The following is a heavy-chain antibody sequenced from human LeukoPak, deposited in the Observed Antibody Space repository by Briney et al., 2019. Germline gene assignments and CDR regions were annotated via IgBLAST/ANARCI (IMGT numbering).Heavy chain of an antibody. D-gene: IGHD2-2*01. Sequence: GASVKVSCKASGYTFTVYYMHWVPQAPGQGLEWMGWINPNNGGTNYAQKFQGRVTMTRDTSISTAYMELSRLTSDDTAVYYCARGRGTTSSNFDYWGQGTLVTVSS. J-gene: IGHJ4*02. V-gene: IGHV1-2*02. CDR3: ARGRGTTSSNFDY. CDR1: GYTFTVYY. CDR2: INPNNGGT.